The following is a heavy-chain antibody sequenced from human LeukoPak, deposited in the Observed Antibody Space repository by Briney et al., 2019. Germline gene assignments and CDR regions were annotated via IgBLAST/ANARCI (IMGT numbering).Heavy chain of an antibody. D-gene: IGHD4-17*01. CDR3: ARGFRSVTTWGYFDY. J-gene: IGHJ4*02. Sequence: GGSLRLSCAASGFTVSTNYISWVRQAPGKGLEWVSLIYSGGNAYHADSVKGRFTISRDNPKNTLYLQMNSLTAEDTAVYYCARGFRSVTTWGYFDYWGQGTLVTVSS. CDR1: GFTVSTNY. V-gene: IGHV3-66*01. CDR2: IYSGGNA.